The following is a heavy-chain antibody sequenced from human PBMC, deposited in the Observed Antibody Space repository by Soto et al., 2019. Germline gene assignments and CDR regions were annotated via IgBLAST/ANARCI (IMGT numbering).Heavy chain of an antibody. Sequence: SETLSLTCTVSGGSISSGGYYWSWIRQHPGKGLEWIGYIYYSGSTYYNPSLKSRVTISVDTSKDQFSLKLSSVTAADTAVYYCARGPKRINTIFGLPISGESNWFDPWGQGNLVTDSS. CDR3: ARGPKRINTIFGLPISGESNWFDP. CDR1: GGSISSGGYY. D-gene: IGHD3-3*01. CDR2: IYYSGST. J-gene: IGHJ5*02. V-gene: IGHV4-31*03.